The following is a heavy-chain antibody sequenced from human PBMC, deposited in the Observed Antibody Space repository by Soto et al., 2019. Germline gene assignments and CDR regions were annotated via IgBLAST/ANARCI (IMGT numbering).Heavy chain of an antibody. J-gene: IGHJ4*02. CDR3: ARGSGSSWFDY. CDR2: MATRTGDT. Sequence: GTSVKVSCKPSGYTFTAKYIHWERQAPGQGLEWMGWMATRTGDTRFAQKFQGRVSMTRDTSIGTAYMELTTLTLDDTAVYYCARGSGSSWFDYWGQGTQVTVSS. CDR1: GYTFTAKY. V-gene: IGHV1-2*02. D-gene: IGHD6-25*01.